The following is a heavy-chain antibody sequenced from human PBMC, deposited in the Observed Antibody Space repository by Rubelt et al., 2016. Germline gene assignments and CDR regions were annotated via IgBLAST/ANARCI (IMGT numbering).Heavy chain of an antibody. Sequence: GGSFSGYYWSWIRQPPGKGLEWIGEINHSGSTNYNPSLKSRVTISVDTSKNQFSLKLSSVTAADTAVYYCARGTRTTATGGWFDPWGQGTLVTVSS. V-gene: IGHV4-34*01. J-gene: IGHJ5*02. CDR1: GGSFSGYY. D-gene: IGHD4-17*01. CDR2: INHSGST. CDR3: ARGTRTTATGGWFDP.